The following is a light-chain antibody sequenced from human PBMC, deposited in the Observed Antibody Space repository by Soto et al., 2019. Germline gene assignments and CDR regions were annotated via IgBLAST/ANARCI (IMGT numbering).Light chain of an antibody. Sequence: EVVLTQSPGTRSSSPGERATLSCTASQGVSNVYLAWDQQKPGQAPRLLIYDASNRTTGIQDRFSGSGSGTDFTLTINTLESEDCAGYYCEQSGSLPRSFGQGIKLEIK. J-gene: IGKJ2*01. V-gene: IGKV3-20*01. CDR2: DAS. CDR3: EQSGSLPRS. CDR1: QGVSNVY.